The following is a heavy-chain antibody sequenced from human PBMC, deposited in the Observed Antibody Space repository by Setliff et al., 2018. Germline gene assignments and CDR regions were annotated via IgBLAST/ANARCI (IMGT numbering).Heavy chain of an antibody. CDR2: IKQDGSEK. J-gene: IGHJ4*02. D-gene: IGHD3-3*01. Sequence: GGSLRLSCAASGFTFSSYWMSWVRRAPGKGLEWVANIKQDGSEKYYVDSVKGRFTISRDNAKNSLYLQMNSLRAEDTAVYYCARMAGWESAPRFITIFGVVDYWGQGTLVTVSS. CDR1: GFTFSSYW. CDR3: ARMAGWESAPRFITIFGVVDY. V-gene: IGHV3-7*01.